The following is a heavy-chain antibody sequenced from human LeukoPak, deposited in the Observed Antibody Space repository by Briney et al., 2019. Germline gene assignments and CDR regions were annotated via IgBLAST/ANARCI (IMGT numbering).Heavy chain of an antibody. V-gene: IGHV3-53*01. CDR3: ARDFPYYYDTSGYYVDY. CDR2: IYSGGST. D-gene: IGHD3-22*01. J-gene: IGHJ4*02. Sequence: GGSLRLSCAASGFTVSNNYMSWVRQAPGKGLEWVALIYSGGSTYYADSVKGRFTISRDNAKNSLYLQMNSLRAEDTAVYYCARDFPYYYDTSGYYVDYWGQGTLVTVSS. CDR1: GFTVSNNY.